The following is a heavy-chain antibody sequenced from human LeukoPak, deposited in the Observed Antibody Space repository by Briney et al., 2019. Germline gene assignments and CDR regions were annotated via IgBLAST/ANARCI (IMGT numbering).Heavy chain of an antibody. J-gene: IGHJ4*02. V-gene: IGHV4-59*01. D-gene: IGHD5-12*01. CDR2: IYYSGST. CDR3: ARVEMATIDLRYYFDY. Sequence: PSETLSLTCTVSGGSISSYYWSWIRQPPGKGLEWIGYIYYSGSTNYNPSLKSRVTISVDTSKNQFSLKLSSVTAADTAVYYCARVEMATIDLRYYFDYWGQGTLVTVSS. CDR1: GGSISSYY.